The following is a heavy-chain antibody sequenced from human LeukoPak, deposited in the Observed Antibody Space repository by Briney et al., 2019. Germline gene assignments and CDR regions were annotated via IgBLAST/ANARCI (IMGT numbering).Heavy chain of an antibody. Sequence: PGGSLRLSCAASGFTFSSYGMHWVRQAPGKGLEWGAFIRYDGSNKYYADSVKGRFTISRDNSKNTLYLQMNSLRAEDTAVYYCAKDEARFGEMSAFDIWGQGTMVTVSS. CDR3: AKDEARFGEMSAFDI. V-gene: IGHV3-30*02. J-gene: IGHJ3*02. D-gene: IGHD3-10*01. CDR1: GFTFSSYG. CDR2: IRYDGSNK.